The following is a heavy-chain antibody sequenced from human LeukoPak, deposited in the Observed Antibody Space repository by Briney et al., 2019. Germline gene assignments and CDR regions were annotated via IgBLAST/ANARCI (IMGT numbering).Heavy chain of an antibody. CDR2: INHSGST. D-gene: IGHD3-16*01. J-gene: IGHJ4*02. CDR1: GGSFSGYY. CDR3: ARDTVHDYVSY. V-gene: IGHV4-34*01. Sequence: SETLSLTCAVYGGSFSGYYWSWIRQPPGKGLEWIGEINHSGSTYYNPSLKSRVTISVDTSKNQFSLKLSSVTAADTAVYYCARDTVHDYVSYWGQGTLVTGSS.